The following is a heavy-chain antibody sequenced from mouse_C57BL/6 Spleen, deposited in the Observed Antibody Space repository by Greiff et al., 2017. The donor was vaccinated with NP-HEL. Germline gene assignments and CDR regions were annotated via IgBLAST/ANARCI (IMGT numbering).Heavy chain of an antibody. CDR3: ARGGGLLGRRYAVDY. D-gene: IGHD4-1*01. CDR2: IYPGSGST. V-gene: IGHV1-55*01. Sequence: QVQLQQSGAELVKPGASVKMSCKASGYTFTSYWITWVKQRPGQGLEWIGDIYPGSGSTNYNEKFKSKATLTVDTSSSTAYMQLSSLTSEDSAVYYCARGGGLLGRRYAVDYWGQGTSVTVSS. CDR1: GYTFTSYW. J-gene: IGHJ4*01.